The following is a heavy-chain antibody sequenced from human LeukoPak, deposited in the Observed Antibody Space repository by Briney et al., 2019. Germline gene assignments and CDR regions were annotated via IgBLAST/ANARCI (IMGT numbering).Heavy chain of an antibody. J-gene: IGHJ4*02. CDR3: AKDSLYGAYLDY. Sequence: GGSLRLSCAASGFTFSSYGMHWVRQAPGKGLEWVAVISYDGSNKYYADSVKGRFTISRDNSKNTLYLQMNSLRAEDTAVYYCAKDSLYGAYLDYWGQGTLVTVSS. CDR2: ISYDGSNK. D-gene: IGHD4-17*01. V-gene: IGHV3-30*18. CDR1: GFTFSSYG.